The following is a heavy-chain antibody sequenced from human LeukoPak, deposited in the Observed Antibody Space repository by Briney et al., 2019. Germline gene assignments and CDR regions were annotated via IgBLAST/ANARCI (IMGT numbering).Heavy chain of an antibody. J-gene: IGHJ4*02. Sequence: ASVKVSCKASGYTFTGYYMHWVRHAPGQGLEWMGWINPNSGGTNYAQKFQGRVTMTRDTYISTAYMELSRLRYDDTAVYYCARDHAAYSSSWYDFDYWGQGTLVTVSS. CDR1: GYTFTGYY. D-gene: IGHD6-13*01. CDR2: INPNSGGT. V-gene: IGHV1-2*02. CDR3: ARDHAAYSSSWYDFDY.